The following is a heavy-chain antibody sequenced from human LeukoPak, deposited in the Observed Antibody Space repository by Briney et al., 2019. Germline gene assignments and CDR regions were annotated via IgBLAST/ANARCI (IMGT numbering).Heavy chain of an antibody. CDR2: INYSWLT. Sequence: SETLSLTCTVSGGSISGSSYHWGWIRQPPGKGLEWIGSINYSWLTYYNPSLESRVTISVDSSKNQFSLKVTSVTAADTALYYCAPTYSYTRGGYDYWGPGTLVTVSS. CDR1: GGSISGSSYH. D-gene: IGHD5-18*01. V-gene: IGHV4-39*01. CDR3: APTYSYTRGGYDY. J-gene: IGHJ4*02.